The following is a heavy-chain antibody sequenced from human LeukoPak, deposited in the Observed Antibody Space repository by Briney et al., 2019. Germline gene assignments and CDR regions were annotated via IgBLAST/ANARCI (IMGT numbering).Heavy chain of an antibody. J-gene: IGHJ3*02. Sequence: SETLSLTCTVSGGSISSYYWSWIRQPPGRGLEWIGYIYDSGSTNYNPSLKSRVTISVDTSKNQFSLKVSSVTAADTAVYYCASLTTADAFDIWGQGTMVTVSS. D-gene: IGHD3-22*01. CDR3: ASLTTADAFDI. CDR2: IYDSGST. V-gene: IGHV4-59*01. CDR1: GGSISSYY.